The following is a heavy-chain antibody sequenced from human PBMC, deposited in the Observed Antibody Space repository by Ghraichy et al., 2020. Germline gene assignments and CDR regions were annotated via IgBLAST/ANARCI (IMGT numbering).Heavy chain of an antibody. CDR2: IKEDGTEK. J-gene: IGHJ4*02. Sequence: GGSLRLSCAASGFTFSSYWMSWVRQAPGKGLEWVANIKEDGTEKYYVDSVRGRFTISRDNAKNSLYLQMNSLRAEDTAVYYCAKAYYSSGWYWGQGTLVTVSS. CDR1: GFTFSSYW. V-gene: IGHV3-7*01. CDR3: AKAYYSSGWY. D-gene: IGHD6-19*01.